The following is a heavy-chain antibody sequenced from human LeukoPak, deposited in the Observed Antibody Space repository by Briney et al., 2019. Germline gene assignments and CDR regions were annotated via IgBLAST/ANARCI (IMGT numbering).Heavy chain of an antibody. V-gene: IGHV4-59*01. CDR1: GGSISSYY. Sequence: SETLSLTCTVSGGSISSYYWSWIRQPPGKGLEWIGYIYYSGSTNYNPSLKSRVTISVDTSKNQFSLKLSSVTAADTAVYYCAGSGYATGDFDYWGQGTLVTVSS. CDR2: IYYSGST. D-gene: IGHD5-12*01. J-gene: IGHJ4*02. CDR3: AGSGYATGDFDY.